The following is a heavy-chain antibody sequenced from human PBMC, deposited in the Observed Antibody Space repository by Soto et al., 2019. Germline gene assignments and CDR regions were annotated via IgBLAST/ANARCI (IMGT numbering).Heavy chain of an antibody. D-gene: IGHD2-2*01. J-gene: IGHJ6*02. Sequence: SETLSLTCTVSGGSISTYYWSWIRQPSGKGLEWIGFIFYSGSTNYNPSLKSRLTISVDTSKNQFSLKLSSVTAADTAVYYCARVVSTYCSSTSCYAGDYYYYGMDVWGQGTTVTVSS. V-gene: IGHV4-59*01. CDR2: IFYSGST. CDR3: ARVVSTYCSSTSCYAGDYYYYGMDV. CDR1: GGSISTYY.